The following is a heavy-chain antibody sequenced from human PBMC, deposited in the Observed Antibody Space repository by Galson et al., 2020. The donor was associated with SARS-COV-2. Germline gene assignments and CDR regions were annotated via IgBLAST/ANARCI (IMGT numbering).Heavy chain of an antibody. Sequence: GGSLRLSCAASGFTFSSYWMSWVRQAPGKGLEWVANIKQDGSEKYYVDSVKGRFTISRDNAKNSLYLQMNSLRAEDTAVYYCAKEDYDVWSGYRYMDVWGQGTTVTVSS. J-gene: IGHJ6*02. V-gene: IGHV3-7*01. D-gene: IGHD3-3*01. CDR1: GFTFSSYW. CDR2: IKQDGSEK. CDR3: AKEDYDVWSGYRYMDV.